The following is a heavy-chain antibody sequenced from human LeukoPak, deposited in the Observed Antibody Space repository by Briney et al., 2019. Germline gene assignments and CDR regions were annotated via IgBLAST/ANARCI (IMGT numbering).Heavy chain of an antibody. CDR2: INHSGST. J-gene: IGHJ6*03. CDR1: GGSFSGYY. D-gene: IGHD2-8*01. CDR3: ARRISRRVFYYMDV. V-gene: IGHV4-34*01. Sequence: PSETLSLTCAVYGGSFSGYYWSWIRQPPGKGLEWIGEINHSGSTNYNPSLKSRVTISVDTSKNQFSLKLSSVTAADTAVYYCARRISRRVFYYMDVRGKGTTVTVSS.